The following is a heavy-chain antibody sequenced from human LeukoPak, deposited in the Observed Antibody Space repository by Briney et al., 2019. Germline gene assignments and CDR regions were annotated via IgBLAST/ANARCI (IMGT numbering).Heavy chain of an antibody. V-gene: IGHV1-69*01. CDR1: GGTFSSYA. D-gene: IGHD2-2*01. CDR2: IIPIFGTA. Sequence: ASVKVSCKASGGTFSSYAISWVRQAPGQGLEWMGGIIPIFGTANYAQKFQGRVTITADESTSTAYMELSSLRSEDTAVYYCARATPVPAAESYYYYMDVWGKGTTVTVSS. J-gene: IGHJ6*03. CDR3: ARATPVPAAESYYYYMDV.